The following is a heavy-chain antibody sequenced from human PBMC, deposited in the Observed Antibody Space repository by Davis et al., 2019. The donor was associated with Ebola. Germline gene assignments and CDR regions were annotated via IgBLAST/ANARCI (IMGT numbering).Heavy chain of an antibody. Sequence: GGSLRLSCAVSGFTFSTYGMHWVRQAPGKGLEWVAVISYDGSNKYYADSVKGRFTISRDNSKNTIYLQMNSLRAGDTAVYYCAREDIVVVPAALYYYYYGMDVWGKGTTVTVSS. V-gene: IGHV3-30*03. D-gene: IGHD2-2*01. CDR1: GFTFSTYG. CDR2: ISYDGSNK. J-gene: IGHJ6*04. CDR3: AREDIVVVPAALYYYYYGMDV.